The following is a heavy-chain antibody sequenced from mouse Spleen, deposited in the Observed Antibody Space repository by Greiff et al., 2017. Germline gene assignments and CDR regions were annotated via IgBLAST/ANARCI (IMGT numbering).Heavy chain of an antibody. CDR1: GYTFTSYT. J-gene: IGHJ3*01. V-gene: IGHV1-4*01. CDR2: INPSSGYT. Sequence: LEESGAELARPGASVKMSCKASGYTFTSYTMHWVKQRPGQGLEWIGYINPSSGYTNYNQKFKDKATLTADKSSSTAYMQLSSLTSEDSAVYYCAREGYYGNYWFAYWGQGTLVTVSA. D-gene: IGHD2-1*01. CDR3: AREGYYGNYWFAY.